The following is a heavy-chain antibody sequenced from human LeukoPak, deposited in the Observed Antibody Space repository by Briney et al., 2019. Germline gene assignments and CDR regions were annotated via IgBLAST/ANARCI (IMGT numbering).Heavy chain of an antibody. D-gene: IGHD2-15*01. Sequence: PGGSLRLSCAASGFTFSSYEMNWVRQAPGQGLEWVAYISSTGNTLHYAGSVKGRFTISRDNAKNSLYLQMNRLRAEDTAVYYCTKETPQMDVWGKGTTVIVSS. CDR3: TKETPQMDV. CDR2: ISSTGNTL. V-gene: IGHV3-48*03. CDR1: GFTFSSYE. J-gene: IGHJ6*04.